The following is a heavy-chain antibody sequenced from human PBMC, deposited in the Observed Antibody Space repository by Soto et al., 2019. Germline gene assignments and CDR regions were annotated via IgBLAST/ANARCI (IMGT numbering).Heavy chain of an antibody. CDR2: IIPIFGTA. D-gene: IGHD3-22*01. CDR1: GGTFSSYA. Sequence: SVKVSCKASGGTFSSYAISWVRQAPGQGLEWMGGIIPIFGTANYAQKFQGRVTITADESTSTAYMELSSLRSEDTAVYYCARVRLRYYDSSGYYYVFDYWGQGTLVTVSS. V-gene: IGHV1-69*13. CDR3: ARVRLRYYDSSGYYYVFDY. J-gene: IGHJ4*02.